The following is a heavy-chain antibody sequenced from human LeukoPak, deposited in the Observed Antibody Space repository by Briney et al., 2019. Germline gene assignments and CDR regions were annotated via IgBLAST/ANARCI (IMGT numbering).Heavy chain of an antibody. V-gene: IGHV4-34*01. J-gene: IGHJ4*02. CDR1: GGSFSGYY. CDR2: INHSGST. CDR3: ARAHYHGSGSYYNRLSMDFDY. Sequence: SETLSLTCAVYGGSFSGYYWSWIRQPPGKGLEWIGEINHSGSTNYNPSLKSRVTISVDTSKNQFSLKLSSMTAADTAVYYCARAHYHGSGSYYNRLSMDFDYWGQGTLVTVSS. D-gene: IGHD3-10*01.